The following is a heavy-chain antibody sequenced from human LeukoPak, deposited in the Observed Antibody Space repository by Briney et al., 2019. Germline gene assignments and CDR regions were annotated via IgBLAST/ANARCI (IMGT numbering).Heavy chain of an antibody. CDR3: ASRDNRRSYYYYMDV. V-gene: IGHV1-24*01. D-gene: IGHD1-14*01. Sequence: ASVKVSCKVSGYTLTELSMHWVRQAPGKGLEWMGGFDPEDGETIYAQKFQGRVTMTEDTSTDTAYMELSSLRSEDTAVYYCASRDNRRSYYYYMDVWGKGTTVTISS. J-gene: IGHJ6*03. CDR1: GYTLTELS. CDR2: FDPEDGET.